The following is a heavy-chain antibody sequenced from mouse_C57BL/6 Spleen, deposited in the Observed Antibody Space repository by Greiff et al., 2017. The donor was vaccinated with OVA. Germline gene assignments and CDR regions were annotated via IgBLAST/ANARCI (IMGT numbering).Heavy chain of an antibody. CDR1: GYTFTSYW. D-gene: IGHD1-1*01. CDR2: IDPSDSYT. J-gene: IGHJ4*01. CDR3: ARSRDYGSSYAMDY. Sequence: VQLQQSGAELVMPGASVKLSCKASGYTFTSYWMHWVKQRPGQGLEWIGEIDPSDSYTNYNQKFKGKSTLTVDKSSSTAYMQLSSLTSEDSAVYYCARSRDYGSSYAMDYWGQGTSVTVSS. V-gene: IGHV1-69*01.